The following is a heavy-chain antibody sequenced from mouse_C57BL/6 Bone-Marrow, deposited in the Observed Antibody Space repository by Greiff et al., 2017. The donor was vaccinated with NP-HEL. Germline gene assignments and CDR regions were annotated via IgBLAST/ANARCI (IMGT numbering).Heavy chain of an antibody. J-gene: IGHJ4*01. D-gene: IGHD2-3*01. Sequence: EVQLQQSGTVLARPGASVKMSCKTSGYTFTSYWMHWVKQRPGQGLEWIGAIYPGNSDTSYNQKFKGKAKLTAVTSASTAYMEVSRLTNEDSAVVYCTTLWLLPYYYAMDYWGQGTSVTVSS. CDR1: GYTFTSYW. V-gene: IGHV1-5*01. CDR3: TTLWLLPYYYAMDY. CDR2: IYPGNSDT.